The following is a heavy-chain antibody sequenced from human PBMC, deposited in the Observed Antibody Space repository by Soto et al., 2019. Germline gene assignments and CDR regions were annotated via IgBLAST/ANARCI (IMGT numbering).Heavy chain of an antibody. Sequence: QVQLVESGGALAKPGGSLRLSCAASGFSFRDYYMSWIRQAPGKGLEWVSYIRGSGNTIYYADSVKCRFIISRDNAKNSLFLQINSLGADDTAVCYCARDRLRRVVVVLGWFDPWGQGTLVTV. CDR3: ARDRLRRVVVVLGWFDP. CDR2: IRGSGNTI. V-gene: IGHV3-11*01. D-gene: IGHD3-22*01. J-gene: IGHJ5*02. CDR1: GFSFRDYY.